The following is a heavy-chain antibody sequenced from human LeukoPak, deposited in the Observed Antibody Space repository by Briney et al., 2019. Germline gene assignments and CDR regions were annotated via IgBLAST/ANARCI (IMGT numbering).Heavy chain of an antibody. J-gene: IGHJ6*02. V-gene: IGHV4-39*01. CDR3: ARHPLGYCSITSCPSDYGMDV. CDR1: GGSISSSVYH. CDR2: IYYTGTT. Sequence: SETLSLTCTVSGGSISSSVYHWGWIRQPPGKGLEWIGSIYYTGTTYYNPSLKSRVTISVDTSKNQFSLKLSSVTAADTAVYYCARHPLGYCSITSCPSDYGMDVWGQGTTVTVSS. D-gene: IGHD2-2*01.